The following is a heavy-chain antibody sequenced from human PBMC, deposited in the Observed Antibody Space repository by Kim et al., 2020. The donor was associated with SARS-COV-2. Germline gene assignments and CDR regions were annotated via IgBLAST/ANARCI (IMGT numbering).Heavy chain of an antibody. Sequence: SETLSLTCAVSGGSISSGGYSWSWIRQPPGKGLEWIGYIYHSGSTYYNPSLKSRVTISVDRSKNQFSLKLSSVTAADTAVYYCARAGIAAAGTSDKPQYNWFDPWGQGTLVTVSS. J-gene: IGHJ5*02. CDR2: IYHSGST. CDR1: GGSISSGGYS. D-gene: IGHD6-13*01. V-gene: IGHV4-30-2*01. CDR3: ARAGIAAAGTSDKPQYNWFDP.